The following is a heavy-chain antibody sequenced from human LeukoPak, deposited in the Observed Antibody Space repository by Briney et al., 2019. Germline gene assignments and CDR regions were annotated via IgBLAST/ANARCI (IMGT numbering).Heavy chain of an antibody. J-gene: IGHJ4*02. D-gene: IGHD4-23*01. CDR2: IYTSGST. CDR3: ARTYGGYFDF. CDR1: GGSINSY. Sequence: PSETLSLTCTVSGGSINSYWSWMRQPAGKGLEWIGRIYTSGSTNYNPSLKSRVTMSVDTSKNQFSLKLSSVTAADTAVCYCARTYGGYFDFWGQGTLVTVSS. V-gene: IGHV4-4*07.